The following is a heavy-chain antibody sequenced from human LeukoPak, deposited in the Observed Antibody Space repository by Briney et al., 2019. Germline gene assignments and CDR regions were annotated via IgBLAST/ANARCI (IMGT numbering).Heavy chain of an antibody. CDR2: ISRSATTI. J-gene: IGHJ4*02. CDR3: ARVGALSSSWLHY. CDR1: GFTFSSYE. V-gene: IGHV3-48*03. Sequence: GGSLRLSCAASGFTFSSYEMNWVRQAPGKGLEWVSSISRSATTIYYADSVKGRFTISRDNAKNSLYLQMNSLRAEDTAVYFCARVGALSSSWLHYWGQGTLVTVSS. D-gene: IGHD6-13*01.